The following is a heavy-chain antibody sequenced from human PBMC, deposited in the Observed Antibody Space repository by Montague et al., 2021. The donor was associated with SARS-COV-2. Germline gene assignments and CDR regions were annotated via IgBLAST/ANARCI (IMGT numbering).Heavy chain of an antibody. J-gene: IGHJ6*02. D-gene: IGHD3-9*01. V-gene: IGHV4-39*01. CDR1: GGSISSSSYY. CDR3: ARAFTDWLRYYGMDV. CDR2: IYYSGGT. Sequence: SETLSLTCTVSGGSISSSSYYWGWIRQPPGKGLEWIGSIYYSGGTYYNPSLKSRVTISVDTSKNQFSLKLSSVTAADTAVYCCARAFTDWLRYYGMDVWGQGTTVTVSS.